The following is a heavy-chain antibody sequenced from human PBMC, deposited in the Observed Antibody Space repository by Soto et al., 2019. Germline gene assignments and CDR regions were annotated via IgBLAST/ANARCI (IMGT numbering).Heavy chain of an antibody. J-gene: IGHJ3*01. Sequence: GGSLRLSCASSGSTFSNYAMSWVRQAPGKGLEWVSGISGSGDTTKYVDSVKGRFTISRDNSKNTLFLQMNSLTAEDTAVYYCAKEIVVVDPYAFDVWGQGTMVTVSS. CDR3: AKEIVVVDPYAFDV. CDR1: GSTFSNYA. D-gene: IGHD2-15*01. CDR2: ISGSGDTT. V-gene: IGHV3-23*01.